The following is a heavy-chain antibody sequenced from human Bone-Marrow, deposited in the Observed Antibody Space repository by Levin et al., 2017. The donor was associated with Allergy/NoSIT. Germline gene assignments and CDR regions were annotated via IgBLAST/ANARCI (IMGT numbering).Heavy chain of an antibody. V-gene: IGHV3-48*02. J-gene: IGHJ4*02. CDR1: GFSFSTYS. Sequence: GESLKISCAAFGFSFSTYSMSWVRQAPGRGLEWVSYISSTTSTIYYAESVKGRFTISRDNAKNALYLQMNSLRDEDTAVYYCVRGAAVADKGIFDSWGQGTLVTVSS. CDR3: VRGAAVADKGIFDS. D-gene: IGHD6-19*01. CDR2: ISSTTSTI.